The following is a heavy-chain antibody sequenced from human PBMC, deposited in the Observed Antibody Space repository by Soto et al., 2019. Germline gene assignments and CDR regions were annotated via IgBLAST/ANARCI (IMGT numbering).Heavy chain of an antibody. Sequence: ASVKVSCKASGFTFTSSTVQWVRQARGQGLEWIGWIVAGSGNTNYAQKFQQRVTITRDMSTNTAYMELSSLRSDDTAVYYCAARGMVYAREIFYFYGKDAWGQGTTVTVSS. CDR3: AARGMVYAREIFYFYGKDA. CDR1: GFTFTSST. CDR2: IVAGSGNT. V-gene: IGHV1-58*01. J-gene: IGHJ6*02. D-gene: IGHD2-8*01.